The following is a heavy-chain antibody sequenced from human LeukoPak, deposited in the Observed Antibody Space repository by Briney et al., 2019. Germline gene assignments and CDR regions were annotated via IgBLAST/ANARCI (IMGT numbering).Heavy chain of an antibody. CDR3: ASLPYYDFWSGYYNFDY. CDR1: GFTFSSYA. V-gene: IGHV3-23*01. Sequence: PGGSLRLSCAASGFTFSSYAMSWVRQAPGKGLEWVSAISGSGGSTYYADSVKGRFTTSRDNSKNTLYLQMNSLRAEDTAVYYCASLPYYDFWSGYYNFDYWGQGTLVTVSS. J-gene: IGHJ4*02. CDR2: ISGSGGST. D-gene: IGHD3-3*01.